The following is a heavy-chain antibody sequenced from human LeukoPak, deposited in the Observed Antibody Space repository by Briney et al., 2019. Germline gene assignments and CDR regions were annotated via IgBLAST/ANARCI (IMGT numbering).Heavy chain of an antibody. D-gene: IGHD3-16*01. CDR3: ARGFGPTY. CDR2: ISSSGNTI. V-gene: IGHV3-48*03. Sequence: PGGSLRLSCAASGFTFPNYEMHCVRQAPGKGLEWVSYISSSGNTIYYADSVKGRFTTSRDNAKNSLYLQMNSLRVEDTAVYYCARGFGPTYWGQGTLVTVSS. CDR1: GFTFPNYE. J-gene: IGHJ4*02.